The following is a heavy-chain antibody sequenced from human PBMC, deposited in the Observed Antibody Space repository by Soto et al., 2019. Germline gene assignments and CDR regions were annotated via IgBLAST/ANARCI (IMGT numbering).Heavy chain of an antibody. CDR3: ARDPPSGIAVAGFDY. CDR1: GGSISNSNYY. J-gene: IGHJ4*02. V-gene: IGHV4-39*07. Sequence: SETLSLTCNVSGGSISNSNYYWGWIRQPPGKGLEWIGSIYYTGNTYYNPSLKGRVTISVDKSKNQFSLKLSSVTAADTAVYYCARDPPSGIAVAGFDYWGQGTLVTVSS. CDR2: IYYTGNT. D-gene: IGHD6-19*01.